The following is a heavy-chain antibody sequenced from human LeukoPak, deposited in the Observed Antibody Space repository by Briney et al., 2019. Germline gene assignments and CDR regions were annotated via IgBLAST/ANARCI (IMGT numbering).Heavy chain of an antibody. J-gene: IGHJ6*03. CDR2: LYPGVST. CDR3: ARLKFYDSTGYTPGHYMDV. D-gene: IGHD3-22*01. V-gene: IGHV4-4*07. CDR1: GGPIYSYY. Sequence: SETLSLTCTVSGGPIYSYYWSWIRQTAGKGLEWIGRLYPGVSTDYNPSLKRRVTMSVDTSKNQFVLKLGAVTDADTAVYYCARLKFYDSTGYTPGHYMDVWGKGTTVTVSS.